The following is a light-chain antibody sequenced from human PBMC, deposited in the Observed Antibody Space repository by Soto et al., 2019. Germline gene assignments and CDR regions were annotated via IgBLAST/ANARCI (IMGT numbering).Light chain of an antibody. CDR1: QSVRSSY. CDR2: GAS. Sequence: IVLTQSPGTLSLSPGARATLSCRSSQSVRSSYLAWYQHKSGQAPSLLIYGASSRATGITDRFSGSGSGTDFTLTIRRLDPEDFAVYYCQRYGSSFRTFGQGTKLDI. J-gene: IGKJ1*01. CDR3: QRYGSSFRT. V-gene: IGKV3-20*01.